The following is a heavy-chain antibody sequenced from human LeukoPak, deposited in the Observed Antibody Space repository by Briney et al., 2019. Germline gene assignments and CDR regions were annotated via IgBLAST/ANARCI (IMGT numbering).Heavy chain of an antibody. CDR1: GYTFTSYG. D-gene: IGHD2-2*01. V-gene: IGHV1-18*01. CDR2: ISAYNGNT. Sequence: ASVKVSCKASGYTFTSYGISWVRQAPGQGLEWMGWISAYNGNTNYAQKLQGRVTMTTDTSTSTAYMELRSLRSDDTAVYYCARGRVCSSTSCLPYYYYNMDVWGKGTTVTVSS. CDR3: ARGRVCSSTSCLPYYYYNMDV. J-gene: IGHJ6*03.